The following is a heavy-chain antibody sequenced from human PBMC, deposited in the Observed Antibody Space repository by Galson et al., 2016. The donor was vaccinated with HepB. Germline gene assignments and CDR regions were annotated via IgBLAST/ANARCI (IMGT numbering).Heavy chain of an antibody. J-gene: IGHJ4*02. Sequence: SETLSLTCTVSGASISSSGYYWGWIRQPPGKGLEWIGSFYYSGNTYYNPSLKSRVTISVDTSRNQFSLKVNSVTAADTAVYYCARQLAGLRWYYFDYWGQGTLVTVSS. V-gene: IGHV4-39*01. D-gene: IGHD4-23*01. CDR2: FYYSGNT. CDR3: ARQLAGLRWYYFDY. CDR1: GASISSSGYY.